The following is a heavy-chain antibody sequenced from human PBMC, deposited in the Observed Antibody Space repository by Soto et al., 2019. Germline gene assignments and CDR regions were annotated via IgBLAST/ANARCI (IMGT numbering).Heavy chain of an antibody. D-gene: IGHD3-10*01. CDR2: IIPMVGMS. CDR1: GDTFNFYT. Sequence: QVQLVQSGAEVKKPGSSVKVSCKASGDTFNFYTIHWVRQAPGQGLEWLGRIIPMVGMSNYAQRVQGRVTMIADKSTSTAYMQLTGLRSEDSAVYYCATSYGSGSRPFDNWGQGTLVSVAS. J-gene: IGHJ4*02. CDR3: ATSYGSGSRPFDN. V-gene: IGHV1-69*02.